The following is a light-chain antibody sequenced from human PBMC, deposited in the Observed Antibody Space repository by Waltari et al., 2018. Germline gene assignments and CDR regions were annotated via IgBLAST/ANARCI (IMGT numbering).Light chain of an antibody. Sequence: LPQPPATLSLSPGERATLSCRASQSNSRFLAWSQQKPGQAPRLLIYDASTRATGIPDRFSGSGSGTDFSLTINRLEPEDIAVYYCQKYGRLPATFGQGTKVEIK. CDR2: DAS. CDR3: QKYGRLPAT. CDR1: QSNSRF. J-gene: IGKJ1*01. V-gene: IGKV3-20*01.